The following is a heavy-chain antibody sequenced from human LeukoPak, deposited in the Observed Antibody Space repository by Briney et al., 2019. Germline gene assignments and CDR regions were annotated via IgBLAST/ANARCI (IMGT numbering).Heavy chain of an antibody. D-gene: IGHD3-3*01. CDR3: ARVFTIFGVVITYYMDV. CDR1: GYSFSNYG. J-gene: IGHJ6*03. V-gene: IGHV1-18*01. CDR2: ISTYNGNT. Sequence: ASVKVSCKPSGYSFSNYGISWVRQAPGRGLEWMGWISTYNGNTNSAQKSQGRVTMTTDTSTSTAYMELRSLRFDDTAVYYCARVFTIFGVVITYYMDVWGKGTTVTVSS.